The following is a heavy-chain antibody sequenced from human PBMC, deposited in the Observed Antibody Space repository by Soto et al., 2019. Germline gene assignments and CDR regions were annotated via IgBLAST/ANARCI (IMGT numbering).Heavy chain of an antibody. CDR2: IKSKTDGGTT. CDR3: TTPWADSGYDDY. Sequence: GGSLRLSCAASGFTFSNAWMSWVRQAPGKGLEWVGRIKSKTDGGTTDYAAPVKGRFTISRDDSKNTLYLQMNSLKTEDTAVYYCTTPWADSGYDDYWGQGTLVTVSS. CDR1: GFTFSNAW. J-gene: IGHJ4*02. D-gene: IGHD5-12*01. V-gene: IGHV3-15*01.